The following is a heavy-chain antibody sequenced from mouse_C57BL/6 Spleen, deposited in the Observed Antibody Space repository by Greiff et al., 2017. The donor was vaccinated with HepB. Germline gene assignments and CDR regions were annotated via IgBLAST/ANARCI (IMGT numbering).Heavy chain of an antibody. D-gene: IGHD2-5*01. V-gene: IGHV10-3*01. J-gene: IGHJ3*01. Sequence: EVQLVESGGGLVQPKGSLKLSCAASGFTFNTYAMHWVRQAPGKGLEWVARIRSKSSNYATYYADSVKDRFTISRDDSQSMLYLQMNNLKTEDTAMYYCVRDLEYRGYSISFAYWGQGTLVTVSA. CDR3: VRDLEYRGYSISFAY. CDR2: IRSKSSNYAT. CDR1: GFTFNTYA.